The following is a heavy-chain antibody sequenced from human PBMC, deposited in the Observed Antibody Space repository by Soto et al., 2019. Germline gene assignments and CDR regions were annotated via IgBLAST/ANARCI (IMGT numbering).Heavy chain of an antibody. CDR1: GVSISRGGDY. D-gene: IGHD2-21*02. CDR2: MYYSGSL. V-gene: IGHV4-30-4*01. Sequence: QVQLQESGPGLVKPSQTLSLTCTVSGVSISRGGDYWGWVRQPPGKGLEWIGYMYYSGSLYFNPSLRSRLTMSADTSENQFSLRLSSVTAADTAVYYCVRSPQEVVTPNFDYWGQGTLVTVSS. CDR3: VRSPQEVVTPNFDY. J-gene: IGHJ4*02.